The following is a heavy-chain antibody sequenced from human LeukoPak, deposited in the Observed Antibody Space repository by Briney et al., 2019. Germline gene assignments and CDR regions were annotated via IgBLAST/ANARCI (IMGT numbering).Heavy chain of an antibody. CDR2: IYYSGST. CDR3: AVVDTAAHFRFHWFDP. Sequence: TSETLSLTCTVSGGSISSSSYYWGWIRQPPGKGLEWIGSIYYSGSTYYNPSLKSRVTISVDTSKNQFSLKLSSVTAADTAVYYCAVVDTAAHFRFHWFDPWGQGTLVTVSS. V-gene: IGHV4-39*07. CDR1: GGSISSSSYY. J-gene: IGHJ5*02. D-gene: IGHD5-18*01.